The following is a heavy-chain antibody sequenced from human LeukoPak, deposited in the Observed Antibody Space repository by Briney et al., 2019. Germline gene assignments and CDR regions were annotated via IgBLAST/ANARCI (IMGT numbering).Heavy chain of an antibody. CDR3: ARQIGRGLWAFDY. V-gene: IGHV4-59*08. D-gene: IGHD2-21*01. J-gene: IGHJ4*02. Sequence: SETLSLTCTVSGGSISSYYWSWIRQPPGKGLEWIGYIYYSGSTNYNPSLKSRVTISVDTSKNQFSLRLSSVTAADTAVYYCARQIGRGLWAFDYWGQGTPVTVSS. CDR1: GGSISSYY. CDR2: IYYSGST.